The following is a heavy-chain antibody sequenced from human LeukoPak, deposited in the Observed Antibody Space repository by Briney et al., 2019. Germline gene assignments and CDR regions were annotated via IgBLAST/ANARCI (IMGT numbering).Heavy chain of an antibody. V-gene: IGHV3-53*01. Sequence: GGSLRLSCAASGFTVSSNYMSWVRQAPGKGLEWVSVIYSGGSTYYADSVKGRFTISRDNSKNTLYLQMNSLRAEDTAVYYCARDNPTLAYWGGDDYWGQGTLVTVSS. CDR2: IYSGGST. CDR1: GFTVSSNY. CDR3: ARDNPTLAYWGGDDY. D-gene: IGHD2-8*02. J-gene: IGHJ4*02.